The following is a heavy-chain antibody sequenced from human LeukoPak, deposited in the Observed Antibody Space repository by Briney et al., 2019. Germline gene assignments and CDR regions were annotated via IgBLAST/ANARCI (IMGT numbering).Heavy chain of an antibody. J-gene: IGHJ4*02. CDR2: TYPRSKWFN. V-gene: IGHV6-1*01. CDR1: GDSVSSKSAS. CDR3: ARGTGSLDY. Sequence: SQTLSLTCAISGDSVSSKSASWNRIRQSPSRGLEWLGRTYPRSKWFNDYAVSVKSRITINPDTSKNQFSLHLSSVTPDDTAVYYCARGTGSLDYWGQGTLVTVSS. D-gene: IGHD1-26*01.